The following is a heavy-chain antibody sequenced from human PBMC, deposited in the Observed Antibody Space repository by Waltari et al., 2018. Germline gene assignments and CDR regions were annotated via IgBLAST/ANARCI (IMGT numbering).Heavy chain of an antibody. CDR1: GFTFSSSW. CDR2: GNSDGSST. J-gene: IGHJ4*02. V-gene: IGHV3-74*01. Sequence: EVQLVESGGGLVQPGGSLRLSCAASGFTFSSSWMHWVRQAPGKGLVWVSRGNSDGSSTSYADSVKGRFTISRDNAKNTLYLQMNSLRAEDTAVYYCIVGATNLLGYWGQGTLVTVSS. D-gene: IGHD1-26*01. CDR3: IVGATNLLGY.